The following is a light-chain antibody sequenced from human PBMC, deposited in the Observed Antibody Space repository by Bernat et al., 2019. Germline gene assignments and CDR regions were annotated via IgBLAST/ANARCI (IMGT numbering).Light chain of an antibody. CDR3: QQSYPALYT. J-gene: IGKJ2*01. Sequence: QMTQSPSSLSASVGDRVIITCRASQNIGRYLNWYQQKSGRAPILLIYKTSTSASRVPSRFSDSGSGPDFTLTVSILPPEDFATYFCQQSYPALYTFGQRTKV. CDR1: QNIGRY. CDR2: KTS. V-gene: IGKV1-39*01.